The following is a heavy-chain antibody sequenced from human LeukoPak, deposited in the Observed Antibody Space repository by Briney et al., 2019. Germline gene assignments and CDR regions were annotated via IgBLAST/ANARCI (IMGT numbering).Heavy chain of an antibody. V-gene: IGHV3-23*01. CDR2: VSGGGGTT. CDR1: GFTFSSYA. CDR3: AKGVARFGYGALLDY. J-gene: IGHJ4*02. Sequence: GGSLRLSCAASGFTFSSYAMSWVRQAPGKGLEWVSTVSGGGGTTYYADSVKGRFTISRDNSKNTQYLQMNSLRTEDTAVYYCAKGVARFGYGALLDYWGQGTLVTVSS. D-gene: IGHD4/OR15-4a*01.